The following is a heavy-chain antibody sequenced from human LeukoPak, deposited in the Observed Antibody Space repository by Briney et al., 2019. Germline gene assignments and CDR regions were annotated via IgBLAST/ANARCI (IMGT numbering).Heavy chain of an antibody. J-gene: IGHJ4*02. CDR3: ARSANYFDTSGQDY. Sequence: QTGGSLRLSCAASGFTFDDYGMSWVRQAPGKGLVWVSRTNRDDSDTSYADSVKGRFTISRDKAKSTLYLQMNSLRVEDTAVYYCARSANYFDTSGQDYWGQGTLVTVSS. CDR1: GFTFDDYG. D-gene: IGHD3-22*01. V-gene: IGHV3-74*01. CDR2: TNRDDSDT.